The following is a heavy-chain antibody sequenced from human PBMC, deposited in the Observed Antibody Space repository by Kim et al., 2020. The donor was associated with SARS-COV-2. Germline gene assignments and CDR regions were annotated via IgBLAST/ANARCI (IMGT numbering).Heavy chain of an antibody. Sequence: SETLSLTCTVSGDSINSGLYYWAWHRQPPGKGLDWIGFVYHSGTTYYNPSLKSRVTISIDTSKNQFSLNLSSVTAADTAVYYCARVIAVAGIPDYWGQGTLVTVSS. V-gene: IGHV4-39*01. CDR1: GDSINSGLYY. CDR3: ARVIAVAGIPDY. CDR2: VYHSGTT. D-gene: IGHD6-19*01. J-gene: IGHJ4*02.